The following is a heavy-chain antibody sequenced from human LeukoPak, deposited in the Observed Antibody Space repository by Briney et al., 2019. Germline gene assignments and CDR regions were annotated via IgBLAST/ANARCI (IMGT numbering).Heavy chain of an antibody. CDR3: ARVPRWYVIDY. V-gene: IGHV3-7*02. CDR1: GFTFSSFW. D-gene: IGHD4-23*01. J-gene: IGHJ4*02. CDR2: IKRDGSEK. Sequence: PGESLRLSCAASGFTFSSFWMTWVRQAPGKGLEWVANIKRDGSEKYYVDSVKGRFTISRDNAKNSLYLQMNSLRAEDTAVYYCARVPRWYVIDYWGQGTLVTVSS.